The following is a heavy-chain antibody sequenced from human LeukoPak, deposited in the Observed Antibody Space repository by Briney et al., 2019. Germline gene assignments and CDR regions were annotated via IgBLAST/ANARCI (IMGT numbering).Heavy chain of an antibody. V-gene: IGHV3-7*01. CDR2: INQGGSDK. Sequence: GGSMRLSCAASGFTFSGHWMSWVRQAPGKGLEWVANINQGGSDKYYVDSVKGRFTISRDNANNLLYLQMNSLRGEDTAVYYCTRDRSRAEDDWGQGTLVTVSS. J-gene: IGHJ4*02. CDR1: GFTFSGHW. CDR3: TRDRSRAEDD. D-gene: IGHD1-14*01.